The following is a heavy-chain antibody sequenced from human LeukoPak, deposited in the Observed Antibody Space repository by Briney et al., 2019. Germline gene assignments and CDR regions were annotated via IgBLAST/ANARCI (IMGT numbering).Heavy chain of an antibody. CDR3: ERDLLVGACFDY. CDR1: GFTFSSYS. V-gene: IGHV3-21*01. Sequence: GGSLRLSCAASGFTFSSYSMDWVRQAPGKGLEWVSSISSSSSYIYYADSVKGRFTISRDNAKNSLYLQMNTLRAEDTAVYYCERDLLVGACFDYWGQGTLVTVSS. D-gene: IGHD1-26*01. J-gene: IGHJ4*02. CDR2: ISSSSSYI.